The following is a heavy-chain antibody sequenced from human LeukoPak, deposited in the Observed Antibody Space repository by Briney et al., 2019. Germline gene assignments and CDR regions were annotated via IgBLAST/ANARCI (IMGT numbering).Heavy chain of an antibody. Sequence: SQTLSLTCAISGDSVSSKSASWNWIRQSPSRGLEWLGRTYSRSKWFNDYAVSVKSRITINPDTSKNQFSLHLSSVAPDDTAVYYCARGTGSLDYWGQGTLVTVSS. V-gene: IGHV6-1*01. J-gene: IGHJ4*02. CDR2: TYSRSKWFN. CDR3: ARGTGSLDY. CDR1: GDSVSSKSAS. D-gene: IGHD1-26*01.